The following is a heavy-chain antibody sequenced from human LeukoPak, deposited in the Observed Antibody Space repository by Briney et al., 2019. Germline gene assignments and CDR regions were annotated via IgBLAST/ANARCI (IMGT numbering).Heavy chain of an antibody. CDR1: GVTVSINY. CDR2: INSGGGK. Sequence: GGSLRLSCAASGVTVSINYMGCVRQAPGKGLEWVSVINSGGGKYYADSVQGRLTISRDNSKNTLYLQMNSLRAEDTAVYFCASRPNDFAGPFDYWGQGTLVTVSS. D-gene: IGHD2-21*02. V-gene: IGHV3-66*01. J-gene: IGHJ4*02. CDR3: ASRPNDFAGPFDY.